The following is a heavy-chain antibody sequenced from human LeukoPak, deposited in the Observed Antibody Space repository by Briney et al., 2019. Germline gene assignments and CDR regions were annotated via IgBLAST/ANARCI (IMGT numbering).Heavy chain of an antibody. CDR3: ASNHGDYHTWYYFDY. CDR2: IYPGDSDT. V-gene: IGHV5-51*01. Sequence: GESLKISCKGSGYSFTSYLIGWVRQMPAKGLEWMGIIYPGDSDTRYSPSFQGQVTISADKSISTAYLQWSSLKASDTAMYYCASNHGDYHTWYYFDYWGQGTLVTVSS. D-gene: IGHD4-17*01. J-gene: IGHJ4*02. CDR1: GYSFTSYL.